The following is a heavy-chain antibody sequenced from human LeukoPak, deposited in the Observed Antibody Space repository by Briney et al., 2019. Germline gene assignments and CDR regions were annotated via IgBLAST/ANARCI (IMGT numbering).Heavy chain of an antibody. V-gene: IGHV3-30*18. CDR2: ISYDGSNK. J-gene: IGHJ4*02. Sequence: GKSLRLSCAASGFTFSSYGMHWVRQAPGKGLEWVAVISYDGSNKYYADSVKGRFTISRDNSKNTLYLQMNSLRAEDTAVYYCAKAPMWFGELLSYYFDYWGQGTLVTVSS. D-gene: IGHD3-10*01. CDR1: GFTFSSYG. CDR3: AKAPMWFGELLSYYFDY.